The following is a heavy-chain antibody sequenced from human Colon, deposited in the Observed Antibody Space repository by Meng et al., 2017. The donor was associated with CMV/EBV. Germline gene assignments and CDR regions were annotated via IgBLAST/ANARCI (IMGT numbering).Heavy chain of an antibody. CDR2: ISGSGGST. D-gene: IGHD6-13*01. CDR1: GFTFSSYA. CDR3: GKKLAAAGLCIDY. Sequence: GESLKISCAASGFTFSSYAMSWVRQAPGKGLEWVSAISGSGGSTYYADSVKGRFTISRDNSKNTLYLQMNSLRAVDTAVYYCGKKLAAAGLCIDYWGQGTLVTVSS. V-gene: IGHV3-23*01. J-gene: IGHJ4*02.